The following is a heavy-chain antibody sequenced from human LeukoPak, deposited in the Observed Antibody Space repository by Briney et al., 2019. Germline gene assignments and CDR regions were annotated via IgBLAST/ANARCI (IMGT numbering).Heavy chain of an antibody. CDR3: AREPRRRSIAAAGPLDY. V-gene: IGHV3-74*01. D-gene: IGHD6-13*01. J-gene: IGHJ4*02. CDR2: INTDGSST. CDR1: GFTFSSYW. Sequence: GGSRRLSCAASGFTFSSYWMHWVRQAPGKGLVWVSRINTDGSSTSYADSVKGRFTISRDNAKNTLYLQMNSLRAEDTAVYYCAREPRRRSIAAAGPLDYWGQGTLVTVSS.